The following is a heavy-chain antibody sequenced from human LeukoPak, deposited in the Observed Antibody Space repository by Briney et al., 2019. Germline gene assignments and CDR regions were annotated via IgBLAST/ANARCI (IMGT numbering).Heavy chain of an antibody. CDR2: ITSSGSSM. CDR3: TRDIDDVLTGDDASDV. Sequence: GGSLRLSCAGSGFTFSGYSLNWVRQAPGKGLEWVSSITSSGSSMYYADSVKGRFTISRDNAESSVYLQMNSLRVDDTGLYYCTRDIDDVLTGDDASDVWGQGTVVTVSS. J-gene: IGHJ3*01. V-gene: IGHV3-21*03. D-gene: IGHD3-9*01. CDR1: GFTFSGYS.